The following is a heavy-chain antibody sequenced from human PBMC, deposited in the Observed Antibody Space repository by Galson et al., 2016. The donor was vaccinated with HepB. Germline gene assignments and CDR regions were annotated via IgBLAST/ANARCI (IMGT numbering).Heavy chain of an antibody. J-gene: IGHJ3*02. Sequence: SLRLSCAASEITFSNYAMHWVRQAPGEGLEWVSGIGGSDTGTYYADSVRGRFTISRDNSKNTLYLQVNSLRVEDTAIYYCARGRTTSCNSAFDIWGQGTMVTVSS. CDR3: ARGRTTSCNSAFDI. V-gene: IGHV3-23*01. CDR2: IGGSDTGT. CDR1: EITFSNYA. D-gene: IGHD2-2*02.